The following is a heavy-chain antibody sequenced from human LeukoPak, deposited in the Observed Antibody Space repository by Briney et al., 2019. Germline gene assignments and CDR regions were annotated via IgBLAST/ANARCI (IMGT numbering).Heavy chain of an antibody. D-gene: IGHD2-21*01. Sequence: GGSLRLSCAASGFTFSSYAMHWVRQAPGKGLEWVAAISFDGSNKYYADSVTGRFTISRENSKNTLYLQMISLRTEDTAVYYCARDVVPYYYYYMDVWGKGTTVTVSS. CDR3: ARDVVPYYYYYMDV. J-gene: IGHJ6*03. V-gene: IGHV3-30*04. CDR1: GFTFSSYA. CDR2: ISFDGSNK.